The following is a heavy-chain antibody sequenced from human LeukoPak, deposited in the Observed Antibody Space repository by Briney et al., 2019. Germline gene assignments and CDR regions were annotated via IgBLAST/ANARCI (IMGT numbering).Heavy chain of an antibody. CDR1: GGTFSSYA. CDR2: IIPIFGTA. V-gene: IGHV1-69*06. J-gene: IGHJ6*04. D-gene: IGHD6-13*01. Sequence: SVKVSCKASGGTFSSYAISWVRQAPGQGLEWMGGIIPIFGTANYAQKFQGRVTITADKSTSTAYMELSGLRSEDTAVYYCARVVAAAAALEVGMDVWGKGTTVTVSS. CDR3: ARVVAAAAALEVGMDV.